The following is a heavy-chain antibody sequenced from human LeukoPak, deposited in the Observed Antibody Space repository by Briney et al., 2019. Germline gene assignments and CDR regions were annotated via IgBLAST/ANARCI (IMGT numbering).Heavy chain of an antibody. D-gene: IGHD3-10*01. J-gene: IGHJ4*02. CDR3: AKDRLEFYGSARYYFDS. CDR1: GFSFSTYG. CDR2: IRHDASSQ. V-gene: IGHV3-30*02. Sequence: GGSLRLSRAASGFSFSTYGMHWVRQAPGKGLEWVAFIRHDASSQYYADSVKGRFTISRDSSKDTLYLQMNSLRTEDTAVYFCAKDRLEFYGSARYYFDSWGQGSLVTVSS.